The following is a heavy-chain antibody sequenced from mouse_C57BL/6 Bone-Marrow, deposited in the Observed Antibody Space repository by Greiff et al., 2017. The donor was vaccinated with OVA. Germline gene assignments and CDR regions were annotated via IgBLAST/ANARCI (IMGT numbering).Heavy chain of an antibody. CDR3: TRGSASTVVENYFDY. CDR1: GFTFSSYG. Sequence: EVQLVESGGDLVKPGGSLKLSCAASGFTFSSYGMSWVRQTPDKRLEWVATISSGGSYTYYPDSVKGRFTISRDNAKNTLYLQMSSLKSEDTAMYYCTRGSASTVVENYFDYWGQGTTLTVSS. V-gene: IGHV5-6*01. CDR2: ISSGGSYT. J-gene: IGHJ2*01. D-gene: IGHD1-1*01.